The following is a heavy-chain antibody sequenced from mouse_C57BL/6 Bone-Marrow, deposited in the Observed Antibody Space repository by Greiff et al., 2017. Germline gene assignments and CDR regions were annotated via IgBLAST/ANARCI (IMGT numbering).Heavy chain of an antibody. J-gene: IGHJ2*01. CDR2: INPNNGGT. D-gene: IGHD1-1*01. CDR1: GYTFTDYN. CDR3: TREPYYYALYYFDY. V-gene: IGHV1-22*01. Sequence: VQLKQSGPELVKPGASVKMSCKASGYTFTDYNMHWVKQSHGKSLEWIGYINPNNGGTSYNQKFKGKATLTVNKSSSTAYMELRSLTSEDSAVYYCTREPYYYALYYFDYWGQGTTLTVSS.